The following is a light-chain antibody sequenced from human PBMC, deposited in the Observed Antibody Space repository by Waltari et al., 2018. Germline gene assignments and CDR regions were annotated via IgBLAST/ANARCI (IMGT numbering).Light chain of an antibody. CDR1: SLRSFY. CDR3: HSRDTSSSRV. CDR2: GQN. V-gene: IGLV3-19*01. J-gene: IGLJ2*01. Sequence: SSELTQDPSVSVALGQTVRITCHGDSLRSFYASWYQQRPGQAPILFLYGQNNRPSGIQDRVSGSTSGNTASLTNTGAQAEDEADYYCHSRDTSSSRVFGGGTRLTV.